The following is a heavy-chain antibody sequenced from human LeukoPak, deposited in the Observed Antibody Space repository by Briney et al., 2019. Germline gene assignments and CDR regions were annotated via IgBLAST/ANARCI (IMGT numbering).Heavy chain of an antibody. CDR2: IYGSGNT. CDR3: ARGTGWLPDW. CDR1: GGSISSYY. V-gene: IGHV4-59*01. J-gene: IGHJ4*02. Sequence: SEALSLTFTVSGGSISSYYWSWIRRPPGKGLEWIGHIYGSGNTNYNPSLKSRLTISVDTSKNDFSLQLTSVTAADTAVYYCARGTGWLPDWWGQGTLVTVSS. D-gene: IGHD6-19*01.